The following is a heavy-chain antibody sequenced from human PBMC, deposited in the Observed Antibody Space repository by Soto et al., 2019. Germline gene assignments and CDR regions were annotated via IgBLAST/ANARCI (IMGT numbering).Heavy chain of an antibody. D-gene: IGHD3-22*01. Sequence: SETLSLTCTVSGGSISSYYWSWIRQPPGKGLEWIGYIYYSGSTNYNPSLKSRVTISVDTSKNQFSLKLSSVAAADTAVYYCARVARGGPSGYYYYYYGMDVWGQGTTVTVSS. J-gene: IGHJ6*02. CDR1: GGSISSYY. V-gene: IGHV4-59*01. CDR3: ARVARGGPSGYYYYYYGMDV. CDR2: IYYSGST.